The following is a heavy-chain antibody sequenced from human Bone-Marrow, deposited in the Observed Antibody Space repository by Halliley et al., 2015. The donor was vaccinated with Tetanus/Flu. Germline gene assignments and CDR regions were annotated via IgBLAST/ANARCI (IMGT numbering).Heavy chain of an antibody. CDR2: MYYNGYT. CDR1: GGSIGSYY. D-gene: IGHD3-10*01. J-gene: IGHJ6*02. V-gene: IGHV4-59*08. Sequence: TLSLTCTVSGGSIGSYYWSWIRQPPGKGLEWIGYMYYNGYTNYNPSLKSRVTMSVDTSKNLFSLMLTSVTSADTAVYYCARDPRDFGSGIYGMDVWGQGTPVAVYS. CDR3: ARDPRDFGSGIYGMDV.